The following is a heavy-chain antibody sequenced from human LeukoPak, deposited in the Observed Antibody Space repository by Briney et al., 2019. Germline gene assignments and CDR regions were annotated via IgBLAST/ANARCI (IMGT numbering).Heavy chain of an antibody. D-gene: IGHD6-19*01. CDR2: IYYSGST. Sequence: SETLSLTCTVSGGSISSRSYYWGWIRQPPGKGLEWIGSIYYSGSTYCNPSLKSRVTISVDTSKNQFSLKLSSVTAADTAVYYCARPGSSGWDYFDYWGQGTLVTVSS. V-gene: IGHV4-39*01. J-gene: IGHJ4*02. CDR1: GGSISSRSYY. CDR3: ARPGSSGWDYFDY.